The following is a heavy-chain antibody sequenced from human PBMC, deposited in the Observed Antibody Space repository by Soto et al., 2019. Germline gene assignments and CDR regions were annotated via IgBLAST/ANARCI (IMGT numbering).Heavy chain of an antibody. Sequence: SVKFSCKAXGGTFSSYAISWVRQAPGQGLEWMGGIIPIFGTANYAQKFQGRVTITADESTSTAYMELSSLRSEDTAVYYCARLVVPAASRDVWGQGTTVTVSS. V-gene: IGHV1-69*13. D-gene: IGHD2-2*01. CDR3: ARLVVPAASRDV. CDR2: IIPIFGTA. CDR1: GGTFSSYA. J-gene: IGHJ6*02.